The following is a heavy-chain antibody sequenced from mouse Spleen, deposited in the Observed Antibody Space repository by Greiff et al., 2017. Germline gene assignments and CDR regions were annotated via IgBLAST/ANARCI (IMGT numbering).Heavy chain of an antibody. J-gene: IGHJ2*01. CDR2: IRNKANNHAT. CDR1: GFTFSDAW. D-gene: IGHD2-14*01. CDR3: TCYRYFYFDY. Sequence: EVQVVESGGGLVQPGGSMKLSCAASGFTFSDAWMDWVRQSPEKGLEWVAEIRNKANNHATYYAESVKGRFTISRDDSKSSVYLQMNSLRAEDTGIYYCTCYRYFYFDYWGQGTTLTVSS. V-gene: IGHV6-6*01.